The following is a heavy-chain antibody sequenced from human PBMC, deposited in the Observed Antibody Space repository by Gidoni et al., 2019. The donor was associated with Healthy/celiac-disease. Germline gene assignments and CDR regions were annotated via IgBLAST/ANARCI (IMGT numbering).Heavy chain of an antibody. CDR1: GFTFSSYS. CDR2: ISSSSSTI. J-gene: IGHJ4*02. V-gene: IGHV3-48*01. Sequence: EVQLVESGGGLVQPGGSLRLSYAASGFTFSSYSMNWVRQAPGQGLEWVSYISSSSSTIYYADSVKGRFTISRDNAKNSLYLQMNSLRAEDTAVYYCAVIAAHPYYFDYWGQGTLVTVSS. D-gene: IGHD6-6*01. CDR3: AVIAAHPYYFDY.